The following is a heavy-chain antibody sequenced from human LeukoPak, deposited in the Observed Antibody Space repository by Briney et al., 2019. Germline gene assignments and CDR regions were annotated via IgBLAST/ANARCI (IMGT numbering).Heavy chain of an antibody. CDR2: ISGSGGST. D-gene: IGHD3-3*01. V-gene: IGHV3-23*01. Sequence: GGSLRLSCAASGFTFSSYAMSWVGQAPGKGLNWVSAISGSGGSTYYADSVKGRFTISRDNSKNTLYLQMNSLRAEDTAVYYCAKDLTIFGVEYYYYGMDVWGQGTTVTVSS. CDR1: GFTFSSYA. J-gene: IGHJ6*02. CDR3: AKDLTIFGVEYYYYGMDV.